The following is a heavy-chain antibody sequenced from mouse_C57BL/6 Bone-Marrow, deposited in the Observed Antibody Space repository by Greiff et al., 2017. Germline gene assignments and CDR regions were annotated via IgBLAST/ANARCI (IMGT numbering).Heavy chain of an antibody. Sequence: VQLQQSGAELVKPGASVKLSCKASGYTFTEYTIHWVKQRSGQGLVWFGWFYTGSGSIKYNEKFKDKAKLTADKSTSTVYLEISRLTSEDSAVYYWAGHEDDGNCVGDYWGQGTTLTVSS. D-gene: IGHD2-1*01. V-gene: IGHV1-62-2*01. CDR1: GYTFTEYT. J-gene: IGHJ2*01. CDR3: AGHEDDGNCVGDY. CDR2: FYTGSGSI.